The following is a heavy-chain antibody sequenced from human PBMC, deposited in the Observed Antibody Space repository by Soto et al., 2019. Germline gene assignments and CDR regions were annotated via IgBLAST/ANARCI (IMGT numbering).Heavy chain of an antibody. D-gene: IGHD5-18*01. CDR2: IKEDGSEK. V-gene: IGHV3-7*01. Sequence: QAGGSLRLSCAASGFTFSSSWMNWVRQAPGKGLEWVAGIKEDGSEKYYVDFVKGRFTISRDNAENSLYLQMNGLRAEDTAVYYCARDRGYSCFDYWGRGTLVTVSS. J-gene: IGHJ4*02. CDR1: GFTFSSSW. CDR3: ARDRGYSCFDY.